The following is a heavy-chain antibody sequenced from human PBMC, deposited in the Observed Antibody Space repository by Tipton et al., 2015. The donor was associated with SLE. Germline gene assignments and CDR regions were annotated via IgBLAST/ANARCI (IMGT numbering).Heavy chain of an antibody. CDR2: ITPVFQTP. CDR1: GSSFNTYT. V-gene: IGHV1-69*05. Sequence: QSGAEVKKPGSSVKVSCKTSGSSFNTYTLNWVRQAPGQGLEWVGGITPVFQTPNYAPKFQGRVSITTDESTSTVFLELTSLRSDDTAVYFCAREGMSAAVNPLDYWGQGTLVTVSS. J-gene: IGHJ4*02. D-gene: IGHD3-22*01. CDR3: AREGMSAAVNPLDY.